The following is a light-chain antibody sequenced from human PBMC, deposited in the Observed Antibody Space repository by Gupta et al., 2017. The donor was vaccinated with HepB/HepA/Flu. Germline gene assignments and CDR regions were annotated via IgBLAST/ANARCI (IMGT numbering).Light chain of an antibody. CDR3: QHYHSIPLT. CDR2: DAS. Sequence: DIQMTQSPSSLSASVGDRVTITCQASEDITNYLNWYQQKPGKAPNLLMYDASTLKTGVPSRFSGSGSGTDFTLTINSLQPEDFATYFCQHYHSIPLTFGGGTTVEIK. V-gene: IGKV1-33*01. J-gene: IGKJ4*01. CDR1: EDITNY.